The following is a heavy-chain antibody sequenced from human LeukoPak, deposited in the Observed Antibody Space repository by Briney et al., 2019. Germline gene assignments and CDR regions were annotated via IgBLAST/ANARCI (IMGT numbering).Heavy chain of an antibody. Sequence: SETLSLTCSVSGASISSFYWTWIRQPAGKGLEWIGYFYNSESTIYNPSLKSRVSMSIDTSKNQFSLRLSSVTAADAAVYYCARARVVAYFDYWGQGTLVTVSS. CDR3: ARARVVAYFDY. V-gene: IGHV4-59*01. CDR1: GASISSFY. J-gene: IGHJ4*02. CDR2: FYNSEST. D-gene: IGHD2-15*01.